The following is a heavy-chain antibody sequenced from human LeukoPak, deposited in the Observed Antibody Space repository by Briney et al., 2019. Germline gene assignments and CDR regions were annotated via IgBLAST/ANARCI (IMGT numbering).Heavy chain of an antibody. CDR3: ARDNGNYYGSGSFPYYGMDV. CDR1: GSTFSSYE. CDR2: ISSSGSTI. V-gene: IGHV3-48*03. D-gene: IGHD3-10*01. Sequence: GGSLRLSCAASGSTFSSYEMNWVRQAPGKGLEWVSYISSSGSTIYYADSVKGRFTISRDNAKNSLYLQMNSLRAEDTAVYYCARDNGNYYGSGSFPYYGMDVWGQGTTVTVSS. J-gene: IGHJ6*02.